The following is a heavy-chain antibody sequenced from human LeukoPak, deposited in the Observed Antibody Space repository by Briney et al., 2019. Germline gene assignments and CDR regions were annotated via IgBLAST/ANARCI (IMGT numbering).Heavy chain of an antibody. CDR1: GGTFSSYA. J-gene: IGHJ6*02. Sequence: SVKVSCKASGGTFSSYAISWVRQAPGQGLEWMGGIIPIFGTANYAQKFQGRVTITADESTSTAYMELSSLRSEDTAVYYCARDRGYYYYSGMDVWGQGTTVTVSS. V-gene: IGHV1-69*13. CDR2: IIPIFGTA. CDR3: ARDRGYYYYSGMDV.